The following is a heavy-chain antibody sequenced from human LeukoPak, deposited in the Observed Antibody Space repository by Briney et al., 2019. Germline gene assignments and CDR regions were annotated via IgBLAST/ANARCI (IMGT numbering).Heavy chain of an antibody. V-gene: IGHV3-74*01. CDR2: INSDGRTT. CDR3: ARDFGSSNYFDY. Sequence: GGSLRLSCAASGFIFSKHWMHWVRQTPGKGLEWVSRINSDGRTTNYADSAKGRFTISRDNAKNSLYLQMNSLRAEDTALYYCARDFGSSNYFDYWGQGTLVTVSS. J-gene: IGHJ4*02. CDR1: GFIFSKHW. D-gene: IGHD6-13*01.